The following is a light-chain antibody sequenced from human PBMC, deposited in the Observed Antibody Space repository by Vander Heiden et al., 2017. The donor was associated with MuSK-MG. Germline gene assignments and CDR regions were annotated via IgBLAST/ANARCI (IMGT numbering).Light chain of an antibody. V-gene: IGKV3-15*01. CDR1: QSVGIN. Sequence: DIVITQSPATLSVSPGERVTLSCRASQSVGINLAWYQQKPGQAPRLLIYGTSTRATGIPARFSGGGSGTEFTLTISSLQSEDFAVYYCQQYNNLPFHTFGGGTKVEIK. CDR3: QQYNNLPFHT. CDR2: GTS. J-gene: IGKJ4*01.